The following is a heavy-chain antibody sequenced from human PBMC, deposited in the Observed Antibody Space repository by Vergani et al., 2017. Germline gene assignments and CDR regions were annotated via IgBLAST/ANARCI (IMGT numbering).Heavy chain of an antibody. J-gene: IGHJ4*02. CDR1: GGSFSGYY. CDR3: ARGRWRAAPRPFDY. Sequence: QVQLQQWGAGLLKPSETLSLTCAVYGGSFSGYYWSWIRQPPGQGLGWSGEINIRGITNSNPSLKSRVTISVDTSKNQFSLKLSSVTAADTALYYCARGRWRAAPRPFDYWGPGTLVSVSS. CDR2: INIRGIT. V-gene: IGHV4-34*01. D-gene: IGHD6-6*01.